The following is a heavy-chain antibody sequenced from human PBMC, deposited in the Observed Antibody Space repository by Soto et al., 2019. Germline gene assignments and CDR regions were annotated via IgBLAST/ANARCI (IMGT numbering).Heavy chain of an antibody. V-gene: IGHV6-1*01. J-gene: IGHJ4*02. CDR2: TYYRSKWYN. CDR3: ATWRFAY. Sequence: PSQTLSLTCAISGDSVSSNSAAWNWIRHSPSRGLEWLGRTYYRSKWYNDYAVSMRSRVTINPDTTKNQFSLQLNSATPEDTAVYYGATWRFAYWGQGTLLTVSS. CDR1: GDSVSSNSAA.